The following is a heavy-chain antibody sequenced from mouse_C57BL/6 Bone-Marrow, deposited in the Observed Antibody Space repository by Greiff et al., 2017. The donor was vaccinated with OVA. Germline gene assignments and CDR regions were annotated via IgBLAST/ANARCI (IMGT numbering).Heavy chain of an antibody. D-gene: IGHD4-1*01. CDR3: ARGLGEFAY. Sequence: VQLQQSGAELARPGASVKLSCKASGYTFTSYGISWVKQRTGQGLEWIGEIYPRSGNTYYNEKFKGKATLTADKSSSTAYMEIRSRTAEDAAVYFWARGLGEFAYWGQGTLVTVSA. CDR2: IYPRSGNT. CDR1: GYTFTSYG. V-gene: IGHV1-81*01. J-gene: IGHJ3*01.